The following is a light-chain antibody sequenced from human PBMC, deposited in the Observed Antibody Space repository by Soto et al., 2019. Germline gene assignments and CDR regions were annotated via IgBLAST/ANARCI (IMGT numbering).Light chain of an antibody. CDR2: GVT. V-gene: IGLV2-14*03. Sequence: QSALTQPASVSGSPGQSITISCSGTTNDVGGYNYVSWYQQHPGKAPKLLIYGVTDRPSGVSSRFSGSKSGNAASLTISGLQAEDEGGYYCSSYTSSYTWIFGGGTKVTVL. J-gene: IGLJ3*02. CDR3: SSYTSSYTWI. CDR1: TNDVGGYNY.